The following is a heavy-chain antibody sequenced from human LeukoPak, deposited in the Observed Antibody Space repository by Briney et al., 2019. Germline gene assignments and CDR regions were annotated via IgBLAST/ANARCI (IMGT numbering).Heavy chain of an antibody. J-gene: IGHJ4*02. V-gene: IGHV3-49*03. Sequence: GGSLRLSCAASGFTFSSYAMSWFRQAPGKGLEWVGFIRSKAYGGTTEYAASVKGRFTISRDDSKSIAYLQMNSLKTEDTAVYYCTREDFRDWGQGTLVTVSS. CDR3: TREDFRD. D-gene: IGHD2/OR15-2a*01. CDR2: IRSKAYGGTT. CDR1: GFTFSSYA.